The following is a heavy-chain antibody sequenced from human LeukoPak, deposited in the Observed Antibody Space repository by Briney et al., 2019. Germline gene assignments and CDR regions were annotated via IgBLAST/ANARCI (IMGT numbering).Heavy chain of an antibody. CDR2: IYYSWNT. D-gene: IGHD3-10*01. CDR1: GVSISSSNSC. CDR3: ARDPVYYGSATYFDY. V-gene: IGHV4-39*02. J-gene: IGHJ4*02. Sequence: ASATLSLTCTVSGVSISSSNSCWGWLRQPAGKGLERIGSIYYSWNTYNNASLKSQVRISIATSKNQFSLRLTSVTAADTAVYYCARDPVYYGSATYFDYWGQGTLVTVSS.